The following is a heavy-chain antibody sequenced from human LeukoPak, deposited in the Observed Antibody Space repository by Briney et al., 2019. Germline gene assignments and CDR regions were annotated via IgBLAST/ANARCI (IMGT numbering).Heavy chain of an antibody. V-gene: IGHV3-74*01. D-gene: IGHD3-10*01. Sequence: GGSLRLSCAASGFTFSSYWMHWVRQAPGKGLVWVSRINSDGSSTSYADSVKGRFTISRDNAKNTLYLQMNSLRAEDTAVYYCARSHRGYYYYYGMDVWGQGTTVTVSS. J-gene: IGHJ6*02. CDR3: ARSHRGYYYYYGMDV. CDR1: GFTFSSYW. CDR2: INSDGSST.